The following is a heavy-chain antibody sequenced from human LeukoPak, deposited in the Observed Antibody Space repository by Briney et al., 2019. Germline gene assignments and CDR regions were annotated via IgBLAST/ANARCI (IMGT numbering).Heavy chain of an antibody. CDR3: AKTRPLDSSSWSHGDY. D-gene: IGHD6-13*01. CDR1: GFTFRNYW. J-gene: IGHJ4*02. Sequence: GGSLRLSCAASGFTFRNYWMTWVRQAPGKGLEWVANINQDGSEKFYMDSVKGRFTISRDNAENSLCLQMNSLRADDTAVYYCAKTRPLDSSSWSHGDYWGQGTLVTVSS. CDR2: INQDGSEK. V-gene: IGHV3-7*01.